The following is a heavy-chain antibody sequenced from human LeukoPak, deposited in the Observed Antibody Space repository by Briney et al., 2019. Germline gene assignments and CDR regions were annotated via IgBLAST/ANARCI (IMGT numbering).Heavy chain of an antibody. Sequence: PGGSLRLSCAASGFAFSSYSMNWVRQAPGKGLEWVSSISTSSSYIYYADSVKGRFTISRDNAKNSLYLQMNSLRAEDTAVYYCARALLCSSTSCYPGPLYYFDYWGQGTLVTVSS. D-gene: IGHD2-2*01. J-gene: IGHJ4*02. CDR3: ARALLCSSTSCYPGPLYYFDY. V-gene: IGHV3-21*01. CDR1: GFAFSSYS. CDR2: ISTSSSYI.